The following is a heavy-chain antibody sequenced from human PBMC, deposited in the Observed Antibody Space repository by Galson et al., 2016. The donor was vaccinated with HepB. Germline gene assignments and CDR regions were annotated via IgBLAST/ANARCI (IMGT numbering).Heavy chain of an antibody. Sequence: AISWVRQAPGQGLEWVGGIVPIFEIAHHAQRFQGRVTITADESTSTAYMELSSLRSEDTAVYFCASDDLFSGYGSTYWGQGTLVTVSS. D-gene: IGHD5-12*01. CDR3: ASDDLFSGYGSTY. J-gene: IGHJ4*02. CDR2: IVPIFEIA. CDR1: A. V-gene: IGHV1-69*01.